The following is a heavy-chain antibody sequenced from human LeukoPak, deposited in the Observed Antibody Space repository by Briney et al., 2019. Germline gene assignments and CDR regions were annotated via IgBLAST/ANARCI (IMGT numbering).Heavy chain of an antibody. D-gene: IGHD2-15*01. CDR1: GFTFDDYA. CDR2: ISWNSGSI. V-gene: IGHV3-9*01. J-gene: IGHJ4*02. Sequence: GGSLRLSRAASGFTFDDYAMHWVRQAPGKGLEWVSTISWNSGSIGYADSVKGRFTISRDNAKNSLYLQMNSLRAEDTAVYYCARGYCSGGSCLDYWGQGTLVTVSS. CDR3: ARGYCSGGSCLDY.